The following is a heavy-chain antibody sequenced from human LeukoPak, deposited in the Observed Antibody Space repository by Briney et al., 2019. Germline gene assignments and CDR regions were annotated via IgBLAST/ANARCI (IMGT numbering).Heavy chain of an antibody. Sequence: PGGSLRLSCAASGFTFSDYCMSWIRQAPGKGLEWVSYISSSSSTIYYADSVKGRFTISRDNAKRSLNLQMNSLREEDTAVYYCARCGADQLTHYCYNVMYTTGAGTTVTVSS. CDR2: ISSSSSTI. J-gene: IGHJ6*01. CDR1: GFTFSDYC. V-gene: IGHV3-48*02. CDR3: ARCGADQLTHYCYNVMYT. D-gene: IGHD2-2*01.